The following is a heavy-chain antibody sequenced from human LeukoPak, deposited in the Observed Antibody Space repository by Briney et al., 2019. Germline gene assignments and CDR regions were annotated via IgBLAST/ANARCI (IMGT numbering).Heavy chain of an antibody. Sequence: SETLSLTCAVYGGSFSGYYWSWIRQPPGKGLEWTGEINHSGSTNYNPSLKSRVTISVDTSKNQFSLKLSSVTAADTAVYYCARGPSGYCSGGSCSLDYWGQGTLVTVSS. CDR1: GGSFSGYY. V-gene: IGHV4-34*01. D-gene: IGHD2-15*01. J-gene: IGHJ4*02. CDR3: ARGPSGYCSGGSCSLDY. CDR2: INHSGST.